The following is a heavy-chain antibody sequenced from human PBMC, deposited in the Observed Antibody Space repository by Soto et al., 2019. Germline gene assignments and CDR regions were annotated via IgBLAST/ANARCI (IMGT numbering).Heavy chain of an antibody. CDR1: GASGSSRSHY. D-gene: IGHD6-13*01. CDR2: IHYTGNK. V-gene: IGHV4-39*01. CDR3: ARQGADPSTWSGGGFLDF. Sequence: PSETLSLTCTVSGASGSSRSHYWAWIRQPPGKRVEWISSIHYTGNKHYSPSLKSRLTISIDTSRNQFSLTLNSVTAADTAVYYCARQGADPSTWSGGGFLDFWGQGILVTVSS. J-gene: IGHJ4*02.